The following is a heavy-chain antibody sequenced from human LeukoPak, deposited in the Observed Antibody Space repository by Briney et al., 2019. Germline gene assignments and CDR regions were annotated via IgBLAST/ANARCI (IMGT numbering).Heavy chain of an antibody. J-gene: IGHJ4*02. V-gene: IGHV4-39*01. CDR1: GGSISSSSYY. CDR3: ARQRDPGGDFDY. D-gene: IGHD4-17*01. CDR2: IYYSGST. Sequence: SETLTLTCTVSGGSISSSSYYWGWIRQPPGKGLEWIGSIYYSGSTYYNPSLKSRVTISVDTSKNQFSLKLSSVTAADTAVYYCARQRDPGGDFDYWGQGTLVTVSS.